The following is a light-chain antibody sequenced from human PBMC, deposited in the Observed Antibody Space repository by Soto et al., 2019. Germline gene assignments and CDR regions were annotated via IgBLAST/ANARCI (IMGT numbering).Light chain of an antibody. Sequence: DVVMTQSPISLPVTLGQPASISCRSSQSLAYSDGNTYLNWFQQRPGQSPRRLIYKVSNRDSGVPERWSGSGSGAAFTLKISRVEADDVGVYYCMQGTHRPPYTFGQGTKLEIK. V-gene: IGKV2-30*01. CDR1: QSLAYSDGNTY. CDR2: KVS. CDR3: MQGTHRPPYT. J-gene: IGKJ2*01.